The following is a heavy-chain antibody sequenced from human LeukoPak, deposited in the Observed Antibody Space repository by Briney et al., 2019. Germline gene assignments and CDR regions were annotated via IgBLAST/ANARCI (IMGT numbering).Heavy chain of an antibody. V-gene: IGHV3-33*01. CDR2: IWYDGSNK. CDR3: ARGDCLGFDY. Sequence: GGALRLSCAASGFTFSRYGMHWVRQAPGKGLEWVSVIWYDGSNKYYADSVKGRYTISRDNSKNTLYLQMNSLRAEDTAVYYCARGDCLGFDYWGQGTLVTVSS. J-gene: IGHJ4*02. CDR1: GFTFSRYG. D-gene: IGHD2-21*02.